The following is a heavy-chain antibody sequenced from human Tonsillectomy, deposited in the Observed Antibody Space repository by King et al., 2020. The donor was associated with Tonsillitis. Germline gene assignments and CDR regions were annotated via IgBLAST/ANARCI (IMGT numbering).Heavy chain of an antibody. V-gene: IGHV3-21*01. CDR2: ISSSSSYK. D-gene: IGHD3-3*01. CDR1: GFTFSSYS. CDR3: ARDSGDYDFWSGYYRSVPRAFDP. Sequence: VQLVESGGGLVKPGGSLRLSCAASGFTFSSYSMNWVRQAPGKGLEWVSSISSSSSYKYYADSVKGRFTISRDNAKNSLYLQMNSLRAEDTAVYYCARDSGDYDFWSGYYRSVPRAFDPWGQGTLVTVSS. J-gene: IGHJ5*02.